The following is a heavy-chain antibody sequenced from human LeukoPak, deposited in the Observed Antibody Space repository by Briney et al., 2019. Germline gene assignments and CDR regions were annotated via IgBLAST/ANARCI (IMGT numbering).Heavy chain of an antibody. CDR3: ARAVGATVTRRRLGAFDI. CDR1: GGTFSSYA. J-gene: IGHJ3*02. CDR2: IIPIFGTA. V-gene: IGHV1-69*01. Sequence: GSSVNVSCKASGGTFSSYAISWVRQAPGRGLEWMGGIIPIFGTANYAQKFQGRVTITADESTSTAYMELSSLRSEDTAVYYCARAVGATVTRRRLGAFDIWGQGTMVTVSS. D-gene: IGHD4-17*01.